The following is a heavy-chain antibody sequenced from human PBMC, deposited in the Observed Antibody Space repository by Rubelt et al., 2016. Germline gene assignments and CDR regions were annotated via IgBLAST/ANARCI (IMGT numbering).Heavy chain of an antibody. D-gene: IGHD4-23*01. J-gene: IGHJ4*02. V-gene: IGHV4-34*01. CDR2: INHSGST. CDR1: GGSFSGYY. Sequence: QVQLQQWGAGLLKPSETLSLTCAVYGGSFSGYYWSWIRQPPGKGLEWIGEINHSGSTNYNPSRKARVPISGETSKNQVSLKLSFVTAADTAVYYCARDPGSGKSVFDYWGQGTLVTVSS. CDR3: ARDPGSGKSVFDY.